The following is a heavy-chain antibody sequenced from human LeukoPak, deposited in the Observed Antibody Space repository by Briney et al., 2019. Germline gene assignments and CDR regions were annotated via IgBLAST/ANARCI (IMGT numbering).Heavy chain of an antibody. CDR3: ARGSGYVWGSYRPMGLFDY. V-gene: IGHV1-69*05. J-gene: IGHJ4*02. Sequence: ASVKVSCKASGGTFSSYAISWVRQAPGQGLEWMGGIIPIFGTANYAQKFQGRVTITTDESTSTAYMELGSLRSEDTAVYYCARGSGYVWGSYRPMGLFDYWGQGTLVTVSS. D-gene: IGHD3-16*02. CDR1: GGTFSSYA. CDR2: IIPIFGTA.